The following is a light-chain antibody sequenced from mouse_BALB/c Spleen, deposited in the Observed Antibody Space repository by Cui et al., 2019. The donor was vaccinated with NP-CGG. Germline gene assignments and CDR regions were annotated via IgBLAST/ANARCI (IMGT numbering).Light chain of an antibody. CDR2: GTN. CDR1: TGAVTTSNY. V-gene: IGLV1*01. J-gene: IGLJ1*01. CDR3: ALWYSNHWV. Sequence: QAVLTQESALTTSPGETVTLTCRSSTGAVTTSNYANCVQEKPDHLFTGLIGGTNNRPPGVPARFSGSLIGDKAALTITGAQTEDEAIYFCALWYSNHWVFGGGTKLTVL.